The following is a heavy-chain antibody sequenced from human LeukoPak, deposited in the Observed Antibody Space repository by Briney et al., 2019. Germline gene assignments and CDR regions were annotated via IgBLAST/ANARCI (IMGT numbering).Heavy chain of an antibody. CDR3: ARLPENYNYYDSSGYPYGMDV. V-gene: IGHV4-59*08. Sequence: SETLSLTCTVSGGSISSYYWSWIRQPPGKGLEWIGYIYYSGSTNYNPSLKSRVTISVDTSKNQFSLKLSSVTAADTAVYYCARLPENYNYYDSSGYPYGMDVWGQGTTVTVSS. CDR1: GGSISSYY. J-gene: IGHJ6*02. CDR2: IYYSGST. D-gene: IGHD3-22*01.